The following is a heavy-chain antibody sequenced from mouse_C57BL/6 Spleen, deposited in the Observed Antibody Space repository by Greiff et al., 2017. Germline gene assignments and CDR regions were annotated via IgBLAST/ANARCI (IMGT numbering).Heavy chain of an antibody. V-gene: IGHV10-1*01. Sequence: EVKLVESGGGLVQPKGSLKLSCAASGFSFNTYAMNWVRQAPGKGLEWVARIRSKSNNYATYYADSEKDRFTIPRDDSESMLYLRMNNLKTEDTAMYYCVRRDYGSSYGEYFDVWGTGTTVTVSS. D-gene: IGHD1-1*01. CDR3: VRRDYGSSYGEYFDV. CDR1: GFSFNTYA. CDR2: IRSKSNNYAT. J-gene: IGHJ1*03.